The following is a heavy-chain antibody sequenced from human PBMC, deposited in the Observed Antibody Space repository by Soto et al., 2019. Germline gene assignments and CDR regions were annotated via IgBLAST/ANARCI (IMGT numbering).Heavy chain of an antibody. CDR3: ARDQGITNFGVYSMYYNGMDV. D-gene: IGHD3-3*01. J-gene: IGHJ6*02. V-gene: IGHV1-46*01. Sequence: ASVKVSCKTGGYTFTNFYLHWVRQAPGQGLEWMGLINPGDGTTKYAHKFQGRVTLTTDTSTSTAYMDLRSLRSDDTAVYYCARDQGITNFGVYSMYYNGMDVWGPGTTVTVSS. CDR2: INPGDGTT. CDR1: GYTFTNFY.